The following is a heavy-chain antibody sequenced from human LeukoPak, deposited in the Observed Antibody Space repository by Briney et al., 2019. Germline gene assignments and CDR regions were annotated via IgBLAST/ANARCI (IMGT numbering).Heavy chain of an antibody. CDR1: GFTFSSYG. CDR3: AKDEDIVVVPAATYYYYYGMDV. V-gene: IGHV3-30*18. CDR2: ISYDGSNK. Sequence: PGGSLRLSCAASGFTFSSYGMHWVRQAPGKGLEWVAVISYDGSNKYYADSVKGRFTISRDNSKNTLYLQMNSLRAEDTAVYYCAKDEDIVVVPAATYYYYYGMDVWGKGPTVTVSS. D-gene: IGHD2-2*01. J-gene: IGHJ6*04.